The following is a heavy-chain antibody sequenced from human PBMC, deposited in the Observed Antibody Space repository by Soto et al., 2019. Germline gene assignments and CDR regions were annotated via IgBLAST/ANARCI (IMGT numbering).Heavy chain of an antibody. D-gene: IGHD3-16*01. V-gene: IGHV1-69*18. J-gene: IGHJ4*02. CDR1: GVTFSSYA. Sequence: QVQLVQSGAEVKKPGSSVKVSCSASGVTFSSYAFTWVRQAPGQGLEWMGNIIPVFRTSTYAQRFKGRLTISADEATKTVYMELSSLRSEDTAVYFCAKDGSCDGGGGESWGQGPLVIVSS. CDR3: AKDGSCDGGGGES. CDR2: IIPVFRTS.